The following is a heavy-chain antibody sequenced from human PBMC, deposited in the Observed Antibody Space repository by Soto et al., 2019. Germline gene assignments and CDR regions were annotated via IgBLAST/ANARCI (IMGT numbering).Heavy chain of an antibody. D-gene: IGHD2-21*02. CDR2: IYYSGST. V-gene: IGHV4-39*07. CDR3: ARGRCFGADCYSPWPLHY. CDR1: GGSISSSSYY. J-gene: IGHJ4*02. Sequence: KPSETLSLTCTVSGGSISSSSYYWGWIRQPPGKGLEWIGSIYYSGSTYYNPSLKSRVTISVDTSKNQFSLKLTSVTAADRAVYYCARGRCFGADCYSPWPLHYWGQGTLVTVSS.